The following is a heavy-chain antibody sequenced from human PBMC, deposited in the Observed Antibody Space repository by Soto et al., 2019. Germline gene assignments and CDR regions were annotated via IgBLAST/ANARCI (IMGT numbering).Heavy chain of an antibody. CDR1: GFTFSNAW. CDR3: TTGAGYYGSGSEPFGY. D-gene: IGHD3-10*01. V-gene: IGHV3-15*07. J-gene: IGHJ4*02. CDR2: IKSKTDGETT. Sequence: EVQLVESGGGLVKPGGSLRLSCAGSGFTFSNAWMNWVRQAPGKGLKWVGRIKSKTDGETTDYAAPVKGRFTISRDDSKNTLYLQMNRLKTEDTAVYYCTTGAGYYGSGSEPFGYWGQGTLVTVSS.